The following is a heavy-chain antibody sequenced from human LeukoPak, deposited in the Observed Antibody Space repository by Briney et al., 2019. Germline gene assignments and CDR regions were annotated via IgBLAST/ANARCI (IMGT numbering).Heavy chain of an antibody. V-gene: IGHV3-23*01. D-gene: IGHD2-15*01. Sequence: GGSLRISCAASGFTFSSYAMSWVRQAPGKGLEWVSVISDSGGTTYYADSVKGRFTISRGNSKNTLYLQMNSLRAEDTAVYYCAHCSGGTCYSYAFDMWGQGTMVTVFS. J-gene: IGHJ3*02. CDR1: GFTFSSYA. CDR2: ISDSGGTT. CDR3: AHCSGGTCYSYAFDM.